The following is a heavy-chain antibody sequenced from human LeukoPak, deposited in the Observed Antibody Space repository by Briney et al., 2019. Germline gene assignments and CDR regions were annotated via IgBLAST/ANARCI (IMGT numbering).Heavy chain of an antibody. D-gene: IGHD5-18*01. Sequence: SETLSLTCTVSGGSISSSSYYWSWIRQPPGKGLEWIGYIYYSGSTNYNPSLKSRVTISVDTSKNQFSLKLSSVTAADTAVYYCARQVYSYGPNDAFDIWGQGTMVTVSS. V-gene: IGHV4-61*01. J-gene: IGHJ3*02. CDR1: GGSISSSSYY. CDR2: IYYSGST. CDR3: ARQVYSYGPNDAFDI.